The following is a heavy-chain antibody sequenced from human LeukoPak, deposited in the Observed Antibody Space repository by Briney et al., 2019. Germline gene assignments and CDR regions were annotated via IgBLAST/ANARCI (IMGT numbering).Heavy chain of an antibody. CDR1: GGSISSYY. D-gene: IGHD3-9*01. J-gene: IGHJ4*02. V-gene: IGHV4-59*01. Sequence: SETLSLTCTVSGGSISSYYWSWIRQPPGKGLEWIGYIYYSGSTNYNPSLKSRVTISVDTSKNQFSLKLSSVTAADTAVYYCARDQTPYCDILTGYDPVGYFDYWGQGSLVTVSS. CDR2: IYYSGST. CDR3: ARDQTPYCDILTGYDPVGYFDY.